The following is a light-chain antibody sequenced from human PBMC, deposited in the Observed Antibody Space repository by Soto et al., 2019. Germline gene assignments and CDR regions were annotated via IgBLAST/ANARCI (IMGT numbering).Light chain of an antibody. J-gene: IGLJ1*01. V-gene: IGLV2-8*01. Sequence: QSALTQHPSASGSPGQSVTISCTGTSSDIGGYNYVSWYQQHPGKAPKFMIYEVSKRPSGVPDRFSGSKSGNTASLTVSGLQAEDEADYYCYSYAGSNLYVFGTGTKLTVL. CDR2: EVS. CDR3: YSYAGSNLYV. CDR1: SSDIGGYNY.